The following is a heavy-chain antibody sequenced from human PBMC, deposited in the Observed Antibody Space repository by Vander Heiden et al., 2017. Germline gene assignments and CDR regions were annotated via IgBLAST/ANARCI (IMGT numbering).Heavy chain of an antibody. J-gene: IGHJ3*02. CDR2: IKQDGSEK. V-gene: IGHV3-7*01. D-gene: IGHD3-22*01. CDR1: GFTFRRYC. Sequence: EVQVVESGSGVVQPGGSLSLSCAAPGFTFRRYCVSWVRQAPGKGLEWVANIKQDGSEKYYGDSVKGRFNISRDNAKNSLYLQMNSLRAEDTAVYYCARGRDSSGYYYATGAFDIWGQGTMVTVSS. CDR3: ARGRDSSGYYYATGAFDI.